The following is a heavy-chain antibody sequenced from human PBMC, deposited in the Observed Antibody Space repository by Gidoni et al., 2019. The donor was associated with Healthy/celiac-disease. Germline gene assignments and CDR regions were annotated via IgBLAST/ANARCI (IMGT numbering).Heavy chain of an antibody. Sequence: SGGSISSSNWWSWVRQPPGKGLEWFGEIYHSGSTNYNQSLKSLVTISVDKSKNQFSLKLSSVTAADTAVYYCARVLRDFWSGEIDYWGQGTLVTVSS. D-gene: IGHD3-3*01. CDR1: GGSISSSNW. V-gene: IGHV4-4*02. J-gene: IGHJ4*02. CDR2: IYHSGST. CDR3: ARVLRDFWSGEIDY.